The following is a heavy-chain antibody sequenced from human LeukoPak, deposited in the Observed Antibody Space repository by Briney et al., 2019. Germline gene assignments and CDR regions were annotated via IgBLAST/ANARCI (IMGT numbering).Heavy chain of an antibody. CDR1: GGSFSGYY. V-gene: IGHV4-34*01. J-gene: IGHJ5*02. CDR2: INHSGST. CDR3: ARDIMGDYDFWSGPFNWFDP. D-gene: IGHD3-3*01. Sequence: SETLSLTCAVYGGSFSGYYWSWIRQPPGKGLEWIGEINHSGSTNYNPSPKSRVTISVDTSKNQFSLKLSSVTAADTAVYYCARDIMGDYDFWSGPFNWFDPWGQGTLVTVSS.